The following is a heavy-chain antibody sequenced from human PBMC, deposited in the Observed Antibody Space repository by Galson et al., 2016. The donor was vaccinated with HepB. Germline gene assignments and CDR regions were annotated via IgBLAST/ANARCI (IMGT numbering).Heavy chain of an antibody. Sequence: PRLSCAASGFTFSNHDMNWVRQAPGKGLEYISNINYRGESTSYVDSVKGRFTISRDNSRNTLYLQMDNLRAEDTAIYYCVKDPNWEAGCWGRGTPVTVSS. J-gene: IGHJ4*02. CDR2: INYRGEST. CDR3: VKDPNWEAGC. D-gene: IGHD7-27*01. CDR1: GFTFSNHD. V-gene: IGHV3-23*01.